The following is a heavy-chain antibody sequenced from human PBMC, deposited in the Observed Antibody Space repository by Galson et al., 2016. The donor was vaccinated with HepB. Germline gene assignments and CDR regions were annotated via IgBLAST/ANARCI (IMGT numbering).Heavy chain of an antibody. D-gene: IGHD3-10*01. J-gene: IGHJ6*02. CDR3: ARGPLRGPFVYYYGMDV. Sequence: SVKVSCKASGGAFSSYAVNWARQAPGQGLEWMGGIIPLYGTTNYAQKFQGRVNITEDTSATTVYMELSSLISEDTAVYFCARGPLRGPFVYYYGMDVWGQGTPVTVSS. CDR2: IIPLYGTT. CDR1: GGAFSSYA. V-gene: IGHV1-69*06.